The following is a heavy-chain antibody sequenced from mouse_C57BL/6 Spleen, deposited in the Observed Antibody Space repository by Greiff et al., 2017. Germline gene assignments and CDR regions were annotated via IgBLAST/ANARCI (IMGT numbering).Heavy chain of an antibody. CDR3: TTEDYYYGSSWCYYAMDY. J-gene: IGHJ4*01. V-gene: IGHV5-9-1*02. CDR2: ISSGGDYI. CDR1: GFTFSSYA. Sequence: EVKLLESGEGLVKPGASLKLSCAASGFTFSSYAMSWVRQTPEKRLEWVAYISSGGDYIYYADTVKGRFTISRDNARNTLYLQMSSLKSEDTAMYYGTTEDYYYGSSWCYYAMDYWGQGTTVTVSS. D-gene: IGHD1-1*01.